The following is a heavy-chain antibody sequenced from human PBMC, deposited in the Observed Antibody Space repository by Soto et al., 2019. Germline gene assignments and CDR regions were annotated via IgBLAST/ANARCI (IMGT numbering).Heavy chain of an antibody. D-gene: IGHD2-2*01. CDR2: IIPIFGTV. CDR1: GGTFSSYG. Sequence: QVQLVQSGAEVKKPGSSVKVSCKASGGTFSSYGISWVRQAPGQGLEWMGGIIPIFGTVNYAQKFQGRVTITADESTSTVYLELSSLRSEDTAVYYCARVTMVLGYCISTSCPGYFDYWGQGTLVTVSS. J-gene: IGHJ4*02. CDR3: ARVTMVLGYCISTSCPGYFDY. V-gene: IGHV1-69*12.